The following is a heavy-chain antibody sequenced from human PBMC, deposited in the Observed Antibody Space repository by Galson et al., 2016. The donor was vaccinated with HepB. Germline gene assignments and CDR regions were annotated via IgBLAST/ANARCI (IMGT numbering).Heavy chain of an antibody. V-gene: IGHV3-33*01. CDR2: IWYDGSNK. CDR3: ARPHVAMVTGYYYGMDV. D-gene: IGHD5-18*01. J-gene: IGHJ6*02. CDR1: GFTFSSYG. Sequence: SLRLSCAAFGFTFSSYGMHWVRQAPGKGLEWVAFIWYDGSNKYYADSVKGRFTISRDTSKNTLNLQMNSPRAEDTAVYYCARPHVAMVTGYYYGMDVWAKGPRSPSP.